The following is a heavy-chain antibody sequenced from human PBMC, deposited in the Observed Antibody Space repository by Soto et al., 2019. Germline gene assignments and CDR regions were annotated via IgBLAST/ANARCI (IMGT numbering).Heavy chain of an antibody. CDR1: GGSISSSSYY. CDR2: IYYSGST. Sequence: SETLSLTCTVSGGSISSSSYYWGWIRQPPGKGLEWIGSIYYSGSTYYNPSLKSRVTISVDTSKNQFSLKLSSVTAADTAVYYCARGRVKGQLGDAFDIWGQGTMVTVSS. CDR3: ARGRVKGQLGDAFDI. V-gene: IGHV4-39*01. J-gene: IGHJ3*02. D-gene: IGHD6-6*01.